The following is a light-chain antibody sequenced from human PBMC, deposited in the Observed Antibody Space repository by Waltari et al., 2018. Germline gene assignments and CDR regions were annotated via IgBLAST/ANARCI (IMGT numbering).Light chain of an antibody. V-gene: IGKV3-15*01. CDR1: QSVSSN. J-gene: IGKJ2*01. CDR3: QQYNNWPPYT. CDR2: GAY. Sequence: EIVMTQSPATLSVSPGDTASLSCRASQSVSSNLAWYQQKPGQAPRPLIYGAYTRANGIPARFSGSGSGTEFTHTISSLQSEDFAVYYCQQYNNWPPYTFGQGTKLEIK.